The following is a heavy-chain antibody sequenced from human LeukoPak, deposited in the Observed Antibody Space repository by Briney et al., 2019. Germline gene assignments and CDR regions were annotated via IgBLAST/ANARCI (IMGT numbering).Heavy chain of an antibody. CDR2: INHRGST. CDR1: GGSFSGYY. Sequence: SETLSLTCAVYGGSFSGYYWSWIRQPPGKGLEWIGEINHRGSTNYNPSLKSRVTISVDTSKNQFSLKLSSVTAADTAVYYCASARLGDPYYFDYWGQGTLVTVSS. CDR3: ASARLGDPYYFDY. V-gene: IGHV4-34*01. J-gene: IGHJ4*02. D-gene: IGHD3-16*01.